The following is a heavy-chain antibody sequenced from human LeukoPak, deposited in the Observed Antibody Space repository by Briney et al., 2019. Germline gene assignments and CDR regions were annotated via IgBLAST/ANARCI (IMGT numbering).Heavy chain of an antibody. CDR3: ARDPLLRIAARTTGYYGMDV. D-gene: IGHD6-6*01. CDR1: GGSISSSNW. CDR2: IYHSGST. Sequence: PSETLSLTCAFSGGSISSSNWWSWVRQPPGKGLEWIGEIYHSGSTNYNLSLKSRVTISVDKSKNQFSLKLRSVTAADTAVYYCARDPLLRIAARTTGYYGMDVWGQGTTVTVSS. J-gene: IGHJ6*02. V-gene: IGHV4-4*02.